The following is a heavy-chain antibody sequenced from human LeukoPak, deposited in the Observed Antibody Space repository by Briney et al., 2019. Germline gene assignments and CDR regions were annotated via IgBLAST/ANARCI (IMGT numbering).Heavy chain of an antibody. CDR3: ARVWRDGFNVHPFDY. Sequence: PGGSLRLSCAAAGFTFSSYSMNWVRQAPGKGLEWVSSISSSSSYIYYADSVKGRFTISRDNAKNSLYLQMNSLRAEDTAVYYCARVWRDGFNVHPFDYWGQGTLVTVSS. D-gene: IGHD5-24*01. CDR1: GFTFSSYS. V-gene: IGHV3-21*01. CDR2: ISSSSSYI. J-gene: IGHJ4*02.